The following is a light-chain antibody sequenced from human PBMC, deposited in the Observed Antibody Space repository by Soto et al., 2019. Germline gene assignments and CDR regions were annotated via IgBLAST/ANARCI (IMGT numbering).Light chain of an antibody. CDR1: QSVSSN. CDR2: GAS. CDR3: QQYNNWPPLIT. J-gene: IGKJ5*01. V-gene: IGKV3-15*01. Sequence: EIVMTQSPATLSVSPGERATISCRASQSVSSNLAWYQQKPGQAPRLLIYGASTRATGIPARFSGSGSGTEFTLTISSLQSEDFAVYYCQQYNNWPPLITFGQGTRLEIK.